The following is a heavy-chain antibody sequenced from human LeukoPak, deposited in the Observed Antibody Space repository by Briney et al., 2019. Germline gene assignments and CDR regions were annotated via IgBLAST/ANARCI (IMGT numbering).Heavy chain of an antibody. J-gene: IGHJ4*02. D-gene: IGHD3-22*01. CDR1: GASISISSYY. CDR3: ARHPSGSSFDS. V-gene: IGHV4-39*01. CDR2: IHHSGST. Sequence: KSSETLSLTCTVTGASISISSYYSGWIRHPPGTGLEWIATIHHSGSTYHNPSLKSPLTMSVDTSKNQFSPKLSSLTAADTAVYYCARHPSGSSFDSWGQGTLVTVSS.